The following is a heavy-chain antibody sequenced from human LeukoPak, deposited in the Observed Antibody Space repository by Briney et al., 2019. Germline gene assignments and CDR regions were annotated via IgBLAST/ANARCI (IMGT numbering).Heavy chain of an antibody. CDR1: GFIFSSYA. V-gene: IGHV3-64*01. Sequence: GGSLRLSCAASGFIFSSYAMHWVRQAPGKGLKYVSTISSNGGSTYYANSVKGRFSISRDNSKNTLYLQMGSLRAEDMAVYYCARGYCSSTSCAADYWGQGTLVTVSS. CDR3: ARGYCSSTSCAADY. D-gene: IGHD2-2*01. CDR2: ISSNGGST. J-gene: IGHJ4*02.